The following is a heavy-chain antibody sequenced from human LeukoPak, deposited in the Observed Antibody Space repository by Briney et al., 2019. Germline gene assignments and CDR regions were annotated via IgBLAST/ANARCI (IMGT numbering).Heavy chain of an antibody. D-gene: IGHD3-16*02. J-gene: IGHJ4*02. V-gene: IGHV3-21*01. CDR1: GFTFSSYS. CDR3: ARERDYDYVWGSYRYVFVY. CDR2: ISSSSSYI. Sequence: GGSLRLSCAASGFTFSSYSMNWVRQAPGKWLEWVSSISSSSSYIYYADSVKGRFTISRDNAKNSLYLQMNSLRAEDTAVYYCARERDYDYVWGSYRYVFVYWGQGTLVTVSS.